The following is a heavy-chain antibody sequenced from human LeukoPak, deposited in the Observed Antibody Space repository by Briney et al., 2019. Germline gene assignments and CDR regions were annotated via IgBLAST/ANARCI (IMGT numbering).Heavy chain of an antibody. D-gene: IGHD3-10*01. CDR2: IKQDGSEK. V-gene: IGHV3-7*01. CDR1: GFTFSSYW. Sequence: PGGSLRLSCAASGFTFSSYWMSWVRQAPGKGLEWVANIKQDGSEKYYVDSVKGRFTISRDNAKNSLYLQMNSLRAEDTAVYYCARDSRYYYGSGSQPPPNWFDPWGQGTLVTVSS. CDR3: ARDSRYYYGSGSQPPPNWFDP. J-gene: IGHJ5*02.